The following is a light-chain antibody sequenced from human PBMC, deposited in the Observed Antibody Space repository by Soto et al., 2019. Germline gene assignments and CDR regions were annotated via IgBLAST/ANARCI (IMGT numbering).Light chain of an antibody. J-gene: IGLJ2*01. CDR2: RNN. CDR3: AAWDDSLGVV. V-gene: IGLV1-47*01. Sequence: QSVLTQPTSASGTPGQRVTISCSGSSSNIGSNYVYWYQQLPGTAPKLLIYRNNQRPSGVPDRFSGSKSGTSASLAISGLRSEDEADYYCAAWDDSLGVVFGGGTKLTVL. CDR1: SSNIGSNY.